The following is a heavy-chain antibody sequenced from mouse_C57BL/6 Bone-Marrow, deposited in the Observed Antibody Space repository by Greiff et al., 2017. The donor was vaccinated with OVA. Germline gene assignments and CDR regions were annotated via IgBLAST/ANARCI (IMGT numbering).Heavy chain of an antibody. D-gene: IGHD1-1*01. CDR3: TSYYGSSLYWYFDV. Sequence: QVQLQQSGAELVMPGASVKLSCKASGYTFTSYWMHWVKQRPGQGLEWIGEIDPSDSYTNYNQKFKGKSTLTVDKSSSTAYMQLSSLTSEDTAVYYCTSYYGSSLYWYFDVWGTGTTVTVSS. CDR2: IDPSDSYT. V-gene: IGHV1-69*01. J-gene: IGHJ1*03. CDR1: GYTFTSYW.